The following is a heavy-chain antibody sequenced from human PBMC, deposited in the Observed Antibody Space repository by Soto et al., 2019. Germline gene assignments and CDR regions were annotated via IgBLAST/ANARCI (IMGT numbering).Heavy chain of an antibody. CDR3: ARDRGAYCSGGSCYLPVF. V-gene: IGHV1-18*01. Sequence: ASLKVSCKASGYTLTIYGISWVRQAPGQGLEWMGWISAYNGNTNYAQKLQGRVTMTTDTSTSTAYMELRSLRSDGTAVYYCARDRGAYCSGGSCYLPVFWGQGTMVTVSS. D-gene: IGHD2-15*01. CDR2: ISAYNGNT. CDR1: GYTLTIYG. J-gene: IGHJ3*01.